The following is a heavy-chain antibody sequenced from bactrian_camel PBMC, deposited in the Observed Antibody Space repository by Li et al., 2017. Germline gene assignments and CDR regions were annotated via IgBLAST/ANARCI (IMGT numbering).Heavy chain of an antibody. V-gene: IGHV3S40*01. CDR2: ISATGART. CDR3: AKGLRVSYEEVY. D-gene: IGHD2*01. CDR1: GFTFDEKE. Sequence: VQLVESGGGLVQPGGALRLSCAASGFTFDEKEMSWVRQTPGKGLEWVSGISATGARTFYADSVKGRFTISRDNAKNTVDLELNSLKKEDTAMYFCAKGLRVSYEEVYWGQGTQVTVS. J-gene: IGHJ4*01.